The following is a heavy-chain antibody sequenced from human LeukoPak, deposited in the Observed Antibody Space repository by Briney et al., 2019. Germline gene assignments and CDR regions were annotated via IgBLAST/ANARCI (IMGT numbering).Heavy chain of an antibody. CDR2: IKQDGSEK. D-gene: IGHD2-15*01. J-gene: IGHJ3*02. V-gene: IGHV3-7*01. CDR1: GFTFSNAW. CDR3: ARETCSGGSCYAFGAFDI. Sequence: HPGGSLRLSCAASGFTFSNAWMSWVRQAPGKGLEWVANIKQDGSEKYYVDSVKGRFTISRDNAKNSLYLQMNSLRAEDTAVYYCARETCSGGSCYAFGAFDIWGQGTMVTVSS.